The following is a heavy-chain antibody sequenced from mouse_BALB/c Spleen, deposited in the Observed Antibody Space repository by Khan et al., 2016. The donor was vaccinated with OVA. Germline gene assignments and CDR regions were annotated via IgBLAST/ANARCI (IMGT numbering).Heavy chain of an antibody. D-gene: IGHD2-2*01. CDR2: ISTGGHYT. J-gene: IGHJ4*01. CDR1: GFTFSNYA. CDR3: ARSLVDYHAMDY. V-gene: IGHV5-9-3*01. Sequence: EVELVESGGGLVKPGGSLKLSCSASGFTFSNYAMSWVRQTPEKRLECVATISTGGHYTFYPDSVKGRSTISRDNAKKTLYLQMSSLRSEDTAMYYCARSLVDYHAMDYWGQGTSVTVSS.